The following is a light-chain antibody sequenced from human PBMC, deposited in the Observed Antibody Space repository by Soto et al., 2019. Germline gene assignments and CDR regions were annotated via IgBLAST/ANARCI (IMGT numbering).Light chain of an antibody. J-gene: IGLJ2*01. V-gene: IGLV2-8*01. Sequence: QSVLTQPPSASGSPGQSVTISCTGTSSDVGGYNYVSWYQQHPGKAPKLIIYEVSKRPSGVPDRFSGSKSGNTASLTVSGLQAEDEADYYCSSYAGSTNVVFGGGTKLTV. CDR2: EVS. CDR3: SSYAGSTNVV. CDR1: SSDVGGYNY.